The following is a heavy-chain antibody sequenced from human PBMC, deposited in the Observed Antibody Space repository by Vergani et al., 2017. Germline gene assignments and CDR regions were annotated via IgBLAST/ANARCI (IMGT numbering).Heavy chain of an antibody. J-gene: IGHJ6*03. Sequence: EVQLVQSGAEVKKPGESLKISCKGSGYSFTSYWIGWVRQMPGKGLEWMGILYPGYSDTRYSPSFQGQVTISAEQSISTAYLQWSSLKASDTAMYYCAIIGYCSSTSCYVRYYYMDVSGKGTTVTVSS. V-gene: IGHV5-51*03. CDR3: AIIGYCSSTSCYVRYYYMDV. CDR2: LYPGYSDT. D-gene: IGHD2-2*01. CDR1: GYSFTSYW.